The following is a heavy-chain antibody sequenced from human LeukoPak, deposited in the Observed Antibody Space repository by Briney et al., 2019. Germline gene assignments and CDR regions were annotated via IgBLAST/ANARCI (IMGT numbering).Heavy chain of an antibody. D-gene: IGHD3-9*01. CDR3: ARDFPYDILTGYLTPPEDY. Sequence: PGGSLRLSCAASGFTFSSYGMHWVRQAPGKGLEWVAFIRYDGSNKYYADSVKGRFTISRDNSKNTLYLQMNSLRAEDTAVYYCARDFPYDILTGYLTPPEDYWGQGTLVTVSS. CDR2: IRYDGSNK. CDR1: GFTFSSYG. V-gene: IGHV3-30*02. J-gene: IGHJ4*02.